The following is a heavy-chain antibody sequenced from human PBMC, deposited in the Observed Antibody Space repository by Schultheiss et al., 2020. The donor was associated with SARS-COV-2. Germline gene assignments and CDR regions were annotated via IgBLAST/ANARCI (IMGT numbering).Heavy chain of an antibody. CDR3: ATKESGHSHGFGC. CDR2: ISWNSGSI. Sequence: GGSLRLSCAASGFTFSSYAMHWVRQAPGKGLEWVSGISWNSGSIGYADSVKGRFTLSRDNAKNSLYLQMNSLRVEDTAIYYCATKESGHSHGFGCWGQGTLVTVSS. CDR1: GFTFSSYA. D-gene: IGHD5-18*01. J-gene: IGHJ4*02. V-gene: IGHV3-9*01.